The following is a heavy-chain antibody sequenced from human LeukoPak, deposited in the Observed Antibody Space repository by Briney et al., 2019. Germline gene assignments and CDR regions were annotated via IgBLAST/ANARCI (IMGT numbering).Heavy chain of an antibody. CDR1: GGSISSSSYY. V-gene: IGHV4-39*01. D-gene: IGHD2-21*02. CDR3: ARHPIVVVTVLYYFDY. Sequence: PSETLSLTCTVSGGSISSSSYYWGWIRQPPGKGRGWIGSIYYSGSTYYNPSLKSRVTISVDTSKNQFSLKLSSVTAADTAVYYCARHPIVVVTVLYYFDYWGQGTLVTVSS. J-gene: IGHJ4*02. CDR2: IYYSGST.